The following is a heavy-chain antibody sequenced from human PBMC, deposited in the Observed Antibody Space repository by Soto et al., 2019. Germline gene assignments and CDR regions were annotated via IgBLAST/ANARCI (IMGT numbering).Heavy chain of an antibody. V-gene: IGHV1-69*13. J-gene: IGHJ6*02. CDR2: IIPIFGTA. D-gene: IGHD2-15*01. CDR3: ARDQPCSGGSCYSAYYYYYYGMDV. CDR1: GGTFSSYA. Sequence: SVKVSCKASGGTFSSYAISWVRQAPGQGLEWMRGIIPIFGTANYAQKFQGRVTITADESTSTAYMELSSLRSEDTAVYYCARDQPCSGGSCYSAYYYYYYGMDVWGQGTTVTVS.